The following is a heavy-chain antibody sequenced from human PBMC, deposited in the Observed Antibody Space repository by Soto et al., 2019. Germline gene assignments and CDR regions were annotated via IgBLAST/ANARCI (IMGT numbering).Heavy chain of an antibody. CDR3: ARGREYYYDSSGYYDAFDI. V-gene: IGHV1-8*01. CDR2: MNPNTGTT. J-gene: IGHJ3*02. Sequence: ASVKVSCKASGYMFTTYDIIWVRQATGQGLEWVGGMNPNTGTTGYAQKFQGRVTLTRDPSISTAYMELSSLRSEDTAVYYCARGREYYYDSSGYYDAFDIWGQRTMVTVSS. D-gene: IGHD3-22*01. CDR1: GYMFTTYD.